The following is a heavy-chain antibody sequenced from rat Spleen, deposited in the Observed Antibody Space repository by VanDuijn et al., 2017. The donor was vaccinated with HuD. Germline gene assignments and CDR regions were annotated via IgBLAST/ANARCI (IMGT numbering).Heavy chain of an antibody. V-gene: IGHV2-72*01. Sequence: QVQLKESGPGLVQPSQTLSLTCTVSGFSLSNYGVIWVRQPPGKILVWMGTIWAGGGTNYNSAVQSRLSISRDTSKSQVFLKMNSLQPEDTGTYYCARHLREASGVMDVWGQGASVTVSS. CDR3: ARHLREASGVMDV. D-gene: IGHD4-3*01. CDR2: IWAGGGT. J-gene: IGHJ4*01. CDR1: GFSLSNYG.